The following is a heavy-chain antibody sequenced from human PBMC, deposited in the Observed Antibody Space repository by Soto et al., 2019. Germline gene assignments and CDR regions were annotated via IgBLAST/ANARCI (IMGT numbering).Heavy chain of an antibody. CDR2: IYPGDSDT. D-gene: IGHD3-10*01. CDR1: GYSFTSYW. J-gene: IGHJ6*02. Sequence: PGESLKISCKGSGYSFTSYWIGWVRQMPGKGLEWMGIIYPGDSDTRYSPPFQGQVTISADKSISTAYLQWSSLKASDTAMYYCARHSPPGITMVRGEYYYGMDVWGQGTTVTVSS. CDR3: ARHSPPGITMVRGEYYYGMDV. V-gene: IGHV5-51*01.